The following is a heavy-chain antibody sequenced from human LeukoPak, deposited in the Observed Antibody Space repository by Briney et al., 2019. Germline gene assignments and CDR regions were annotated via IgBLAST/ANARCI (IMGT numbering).Heavy chain of an antibody. CDR2: INTDNGNT. J-gene: IGHJ4*02. CDR3: ARDWGYYYGSGSPGEYYFDY. Sequence: ASVKVSCKASGYTFNTYGISWVRQAPGQRPEWMGWINTDNGNTKYAQKFQGRVTMTRDTSISTAYMELSRLRSDDTAVYYCARDWGYYYGSGSPGEYYFDYWGQGTLVTVSS. D-gene: IGHD3-10*01. CDR1: GYTFNTYG. V-gene: IGHV1-18*01.